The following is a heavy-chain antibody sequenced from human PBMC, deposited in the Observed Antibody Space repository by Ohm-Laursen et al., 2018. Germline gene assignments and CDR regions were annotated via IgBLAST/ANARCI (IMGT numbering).Heavy chain of an antibody. Sequence: SLRLSCAASGFTVSSNYMSWVRQAPGKGLEWVSVIYSGASTKYADSVKGRFTISRDNSKNTLYLQMNSLRVEDTAVYYCVKDPGVADYWGQGTPVTVSS. V-gene: IGHV3-66*01. CDR2: IYSGAST. CDR3: VKDPGVADY. D-gene: IGHD2-8*01. J-gene: IGHJ4*02. CDR1: GFTVSSNY.